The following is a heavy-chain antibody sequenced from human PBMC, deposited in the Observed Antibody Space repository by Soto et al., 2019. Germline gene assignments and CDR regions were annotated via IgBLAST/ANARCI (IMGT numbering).Heavy chain of an antibody. CDR3: AREPATVTPYYFDY. CDR2: IYYSGST. Sequence: QVQLQESGPGLVKPSQTLSLTCTVSGGSISSGGYSWSWIRQHPGKGLEWIGYIYYSGSTYYNPSLKSRVTISVDTSKNQFSLKLSSVTAADTAVYYCAREPATVTPYYFDYWGQGTLVTVSS. CDR1: GGSISSGGYS. D-gene: IGHD4-17*01. V-gene: IGHV4-31*03. J-gene: IGHJ4*02.